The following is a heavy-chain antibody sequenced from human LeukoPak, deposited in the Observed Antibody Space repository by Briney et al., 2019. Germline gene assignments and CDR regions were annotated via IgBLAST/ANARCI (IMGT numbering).Heavy chain of an antibody. Sequence: GGSLRLSCAASGFTFSSYEMNWVRQAPGKGLEWVSYISSSGSTIYYADSVKGRFTISRDNAKTSLYLQMNSLRAEDTAVYYCARDLSGVTGYTYGRGIDYWGQGTLVTVSS. V-gene: IGHV3-48*03. CDR3: ARDLSGVTGYTYGRGIDY. J-gene: IGHJ4*02. CDR2: ISSSGSTI. CDR1: GFTFSSYE. D-gene: IGHD5-18*01.